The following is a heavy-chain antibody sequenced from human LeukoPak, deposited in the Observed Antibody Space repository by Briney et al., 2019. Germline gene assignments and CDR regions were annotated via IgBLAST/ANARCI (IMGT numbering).Heavy chain of an antibody. V-gene: IGHV5-51*01. CDR3: ARRDGYCSSTSCYADYYYGMDV. J-gene: IGHJ6*02. Sequence: KTGESLKISCQASGYSFTSSWIGWARQMPGKGLEWMAIINPGDSDTRYSPSFQGQVTISADKSISTAYLQWSSLKASDTAMYYCARRDGYCSSTSCYADYYYGMDVWGQGTTVTVSS. CDR1: GYSFTSSW. D-gene: IGHD2-2*01. CDR2: INPGDSDT.